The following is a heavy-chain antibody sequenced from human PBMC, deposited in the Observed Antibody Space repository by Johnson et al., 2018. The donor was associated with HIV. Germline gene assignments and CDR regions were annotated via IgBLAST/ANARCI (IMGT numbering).Heavy chain of an antibody. V-gene: IGHV3-9*01. D-gene: IGHD6-13*01. Sequence: VQLVESGGGLVQPGRSLRLSCAASGFTFDDYAMHWVRHAPGKGLEWVSGISWNSGSIGYADSVKGRFTISRDNAKNTLYLQMNSLRAEETAVYYCARSGYSSSWYALSAFDIWGQGTMVTVSS. CDR1: GFTFDDYA. CDR2: ISWNSGSI. J-gene: IGHJ3*02. CDR3: ARSGYSSSWYALSAFDI.